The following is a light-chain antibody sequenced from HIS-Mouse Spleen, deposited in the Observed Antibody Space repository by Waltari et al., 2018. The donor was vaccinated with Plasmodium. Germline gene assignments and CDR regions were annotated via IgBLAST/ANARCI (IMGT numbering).Light chain of an antibody. V-gene: IGKV3-20*01. J-gene: IGKJ2*01. Sequence: VLTQSPGTLSLSPVERATLSCRASQSVSSSYLAWYQQKPGQAPRLRIYGASSSATGIPDRFSGSGSGTDFTLTISILEPEDFAVYYCQQYGSSPYTFGQGTKLEIK. CDR2: GAS. CDR1: QSVSSSY. CDR3: QQYGSSPYT.